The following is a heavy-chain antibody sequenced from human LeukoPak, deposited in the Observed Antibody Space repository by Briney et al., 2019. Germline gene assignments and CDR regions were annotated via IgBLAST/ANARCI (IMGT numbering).Heavy chain of an antibody. J-gene: IGHJ4*02. Sequence: SETLSLTCTVSGGSISSYYWSWIRQPSGKGLEWIGYIYYSGSTNYNPSLKSRVTISVDTSKNQFSLKLSSVTAADTAVYYCARVEMATITLDYWGQGTLVTVSS. CDR2: IYYSGST. V-gene: IGHV4-59*01. D-gene: IGHD5-24*01. CDR1: GGSISSYY. CDR3: ARVEMATITLDY.